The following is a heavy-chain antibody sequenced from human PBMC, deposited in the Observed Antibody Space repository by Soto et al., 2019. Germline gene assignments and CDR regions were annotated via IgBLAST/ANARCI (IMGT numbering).Heavy chain of an antibody. J-gene: IGHJ4*02. CDR2: ISYDGSNK. V-gene: IGHV3-30-3*01. CDR1: GFTFSSYA. Sequence: GGSLRLSCAASGFTFSSYAMHWVRQAPGKGLEWVAVISYDGSNKYYADSVKGRFTISRDNSKNTLYLQMNSLRAEDTAVYYCVRTTYFSDSSGYTRCFDYWGQGTLVTVSS. D-gene: IGHD3-22*01. CDR3: VRTTYFSDSSGYTRCFDY.